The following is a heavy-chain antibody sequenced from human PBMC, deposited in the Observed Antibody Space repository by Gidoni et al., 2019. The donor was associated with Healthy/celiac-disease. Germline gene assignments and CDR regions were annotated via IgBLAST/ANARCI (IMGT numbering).Heavy chain of an antibody. Sequence: QLQLQESGPGLVKPSETLSLTCTVSGGSISSSSYYWGWIRQPPGKGLEWIGSIYYSGSTYYNPSLKSRVTISVDTSKNQFSLKLSSVTAADTAVYYCARPRDGDSSGWWGFDPWGQGTLVTVSS. CDR3: ARPRDGDSSGWWGFDP. V-gene: IGHV4-39*01. D-gene: IGHD6-13*01. CDR1: GGSISSSSYY. CDR2: IYYSGST. J-gene: IGHJ5*02.